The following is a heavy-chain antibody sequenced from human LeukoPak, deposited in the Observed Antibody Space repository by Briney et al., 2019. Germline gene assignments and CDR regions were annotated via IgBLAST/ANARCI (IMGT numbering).Heavy chain of an antibody. Sequence: HAGGSLRLSCAASGFTFSSYAITWVRQAPGKGLEWVSAISSSGINTYYTDSVKGRFTISGDNSRNTVSLQMTGLRVDDTAVYFCARDRAGFDYWGQGTLVTVSS. CDR1: GFTFSSYA. CDR2: ISSSGINT. J-gene: IGHJ4*02. CDR3: ARDRAGFDY. V-gene: IGHV3-23*01. D-gene: IGHD3-10*01.